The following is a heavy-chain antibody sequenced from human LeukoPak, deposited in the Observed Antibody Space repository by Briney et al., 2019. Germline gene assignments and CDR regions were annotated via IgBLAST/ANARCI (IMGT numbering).Heavy chain of an antibody. CDR2: INPSGGST. CDR3: ARDLGLPPEHNWFDP. J-gene: IGHJ5*02. Sequence: ASVKVSCEASGYTFTSYYMHWVRQAPGQGLEWMGIINPSGGSTSYAQKFQGRVTMTRDMSTSTVYMELSSLRSEDTAVYYCARDLGLPPEHNWFDPWGQGTLVTVSS. V-gene: IGHV1-46*01. D-gene: IGHD5-12*01. CDR1: GYTFTSYY.